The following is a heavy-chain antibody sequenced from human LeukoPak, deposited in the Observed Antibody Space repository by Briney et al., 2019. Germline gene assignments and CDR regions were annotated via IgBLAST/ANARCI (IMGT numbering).Heavy chain of an antibody. J-gene: IGHJ2*01. D-gene: IGHD4-17*01. CDR2: IYYSGST. V-gene: IGHV4-59*01. CDR3: ARASTVTGSYWYFDL. Sequence: PSETLSLTCTVSGGSISSYYWSWIRQPPGKGLEWIGYIYYSGSTNYNPSLKSRVTISVDTSKNQFSLKLSSVTAADTAVYYCARASTVTGSYWYFDLWGRGTLVTVSS. CDR1: GGSISSYY.